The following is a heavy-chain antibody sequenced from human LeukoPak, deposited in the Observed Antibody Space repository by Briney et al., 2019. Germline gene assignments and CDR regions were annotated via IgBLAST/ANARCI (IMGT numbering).Heavy chain of an antibody. CDR1: GVSFSGYY. V-gene: IGHV4-34*01. J-gene: IGHJ4*02. CDR2: INHSGST. D-gene: IGHD4-17*01. Sequence: SETLSLTCAVYGVSFSGYYWSWIRQPPGKGLEWIGEINHSGSTNYNPSLKSRVAISVDTSKNQFSLKLSSVTAADTAVYYCARGTTVTFDYWGQGTLVTVSS. CDR3: ARGTTVTFDY.